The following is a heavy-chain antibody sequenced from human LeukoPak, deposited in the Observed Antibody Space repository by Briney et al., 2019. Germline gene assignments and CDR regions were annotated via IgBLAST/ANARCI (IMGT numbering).Heavy chain of an antibody. J-gene: IGHJ6*03. D-gene: IGHD2/OR15-2a*01. CDR1: GFTFDNYA. CDR3: ARGPDAPEGAPFFYHYMDV. CDR2: ICGNGYSI. V-gene: IGHV3-23*05. Sequence: PGRSLRLSCVTSGFTFDNYAMTWVRQAPGKGLEWVSSICGNGYSIYYADSVRGRFTLSRDNSRNTLYLEMKNLRAEDTAVYYCARGPDAPEGAPFFYHYMDVWGKGTTVSVS.